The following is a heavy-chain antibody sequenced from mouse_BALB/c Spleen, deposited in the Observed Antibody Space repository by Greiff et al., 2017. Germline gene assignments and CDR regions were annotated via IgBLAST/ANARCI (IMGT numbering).Heavy chain of an antibody. J-gene: IGHJ2*01. D-gene: IGHD1-2*01. CDR2: IYPGNSDT. Sequence: VQLQQSGPELVKPGASVKMSCKASGYTFTSYWMHWVKQRPGQGLEWIGAIYPGNSDTSYNQKFKGKAKLTAVTSTSTAYMELSSLTNEDSAVYYCTRDYGYYFDYWGQGTTLTVSS. V-gene: IGHV1-5*01. CDR1: GYTFTSYW. CDR3: TRDYGYYFDY.